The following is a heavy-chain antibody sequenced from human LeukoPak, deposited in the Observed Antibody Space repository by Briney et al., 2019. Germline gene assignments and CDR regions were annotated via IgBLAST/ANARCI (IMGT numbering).Heavy chain of an antibody. V-gene: IGHV4-34*01. J-gene: IGHJ4*02. CDR2: INHSGST. Sequence: RASETLSLTCAVYGGSFRRYYWSWIRQPPGKGLEWIGEINHSGSTSYNPSLKSRVTISVDTSKNQFSLKLNSVTAADTAVYYCARDATGLDCWGQGTLVTVSS. CDR3: ARDATGLDC. CDR1: GGSFRRYY. D-gene: IGHD4-17*01.